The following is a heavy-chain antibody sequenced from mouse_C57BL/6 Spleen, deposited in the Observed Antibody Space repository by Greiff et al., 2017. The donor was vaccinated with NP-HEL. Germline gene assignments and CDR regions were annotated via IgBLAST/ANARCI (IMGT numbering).Heavy chain of an antibody. J-gene: IGHJ3*01. CDR2: INPNNGGT. D-gene: IGHD3-3*01. Sequence: VQLKHSGPELVKPGASVKISCKASGYTFTDYYMNWVKQSHGKSLEWIGDINPNNGGTSYNQKFKGKATLTVDKSSSTAYMELRSLTSEDSAVYYCARGAGPWFAYWGQGTLVTVSA. CDR1: GYTFTDYY. CDR3: ARGAGPWFAY. V-gene: IGHV1-26*01.